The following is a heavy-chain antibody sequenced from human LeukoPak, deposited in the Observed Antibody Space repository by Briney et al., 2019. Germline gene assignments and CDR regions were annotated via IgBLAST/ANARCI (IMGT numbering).Heavy chain of an antibody. CDR2: MNPNSGTT. CDR1: GYGFTSYD. J-gene: IGHJ6*02. D-gene: IGHD2-21*01. CDR3: ASVVWYYYYGMDV. V-gene: IGHV1-8*01. Sequence: ASVTLSCKASGYGFTSYDINWVRQATGQGLAWLGWMNPNSGTTGYAQKFEGRVTMTRNTSISTAYMELSSLRSEDTAVYYCASVVWYYYYGMDVWGQGTTVTVSS.